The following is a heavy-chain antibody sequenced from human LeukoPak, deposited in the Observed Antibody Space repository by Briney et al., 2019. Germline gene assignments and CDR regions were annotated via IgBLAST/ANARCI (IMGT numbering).Heavy chain of an antibody. V-gene: IGHV1-69*05. CDR1: GYTFTSYD. J-gene: IGHJ6*03. CDR2: IIPIFGTA. Sequence: GASVKVSCKASGYTFTSYDINWVRQATGQGLEWMGGIIPIFGTANYAQKFQGRVTITTDESTSTAYMELSSLRSEDTAVYYCAGKVVDYYYYMDVWGKGTTVTVSS. D-gene: IGHD2-21*01. CDR3: AGKVVDYYYYMDV.